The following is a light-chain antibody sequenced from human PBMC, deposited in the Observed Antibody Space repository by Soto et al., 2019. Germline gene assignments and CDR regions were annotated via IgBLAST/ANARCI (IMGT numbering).Light chain of an antibody. V-gene: IGLV2-14*01. Sequence: QSVLTQPASVSGSPGQSITISCTGTSSDVGGYNYVSWYQRYPGKAPKLMIYHVSNRPSGVSNRFSGSKSGNSASLTISGLQAEDEADYYCSSYTSTSTYVFGTGTKVTVL. CDR2: HVS. CDR3: SSYTSTSTYV. J-gene: IGLJ1*01. CDR1: SSDVGGYNY.